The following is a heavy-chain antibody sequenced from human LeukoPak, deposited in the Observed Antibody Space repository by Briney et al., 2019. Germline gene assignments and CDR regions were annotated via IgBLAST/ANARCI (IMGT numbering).Heavy chain of an antibody. CDR2: IIPIFGTA. Sequence: SVKVSCKASGGTFSSYAISWVRQAPGQGLEWMGGIIPIFGTANYAQKFQGRVTITADKSTSTAYMELSSLRSEDTAVYYCARDPDCSGGSCSDYWGQGTLVTVSS. CDR3: ARDPDCSGGSCSDY. J-gene: IGHJ4*02. D-gene: IGHD2-15*01. V-gene: IGHV1-69*06. CDR1: GGTFSSYA.